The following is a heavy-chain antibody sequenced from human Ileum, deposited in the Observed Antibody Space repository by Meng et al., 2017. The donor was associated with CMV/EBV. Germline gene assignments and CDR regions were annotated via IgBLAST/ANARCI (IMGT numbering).Heavy chain of an antibody. CDR2: IYYSGST. V-gene: IGHV4-39*01. D-gene: IGHD4-23*01. J-gene: IGHJ4*02. CDR1: GDSINNPSYY. Sequence: HLPRWGAGPGCWNPSEPLSLPSPLSGDSINNPSYYGGWVRPPPGKGLEWSANIYYSGSTPYNPSLKSRVTISIDTSQNRFSLNLDSVTAADTAVYYCARVPRGGDGDKSFGYWGRGTLVTVSS. CDR3: ARVPRGGDGDKSFGY.